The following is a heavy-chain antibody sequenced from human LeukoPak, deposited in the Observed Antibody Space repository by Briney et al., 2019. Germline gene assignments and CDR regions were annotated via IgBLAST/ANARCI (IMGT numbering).Heavy chain of an antibody. CDR3: ARGGIRYYDILTGYLAFFDY. CDR1: GGPISSYY. D-gene: IGHD3-9*01. Sequence: SETLSLTCTVSGGPISSYYWSWIRQPPGKGLEWIGYIYYSGCTNYNPSLKSRVTISVDTSKNQYSLKLSSVTAADTAVYYCARGGIRYYDILTGYLAFFDYWGQGTLVTVSS. J-gene: IGHJ4*02. V-gene: IGHV4-59*08. CDR2: IYYSGCT.